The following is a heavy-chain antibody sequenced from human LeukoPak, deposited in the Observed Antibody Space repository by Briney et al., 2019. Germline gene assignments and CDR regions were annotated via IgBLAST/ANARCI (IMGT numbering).Heavy chain of an antibody. V-gene: IGHV5-51*01. Sequence: GAPLKISSKGSGXSFTSYCIGCVRQMPPKGLEWMVMIFPGDSDTRYSPSFQGQVTISADKSISTAYLQWSSLKASDTAMYYCARRWLDCYKSKFEIDYWGQGTRVTVSS. D-gene: IGHD5-24*01. CDR1: GXSFTSYC. CDR2: IFPGDSDT. CDR3: ARRWLDCYKSKFEIDY. J-gene: IGHJ4*02.